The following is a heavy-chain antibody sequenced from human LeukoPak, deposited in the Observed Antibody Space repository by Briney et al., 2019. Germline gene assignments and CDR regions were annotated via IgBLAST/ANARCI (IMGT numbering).Heavy chain of an antibody. D-gene: IGHD3-22*01. J-gene: IGHJ3*02. V-gene: IGHV3-53*01. Sequence: GGSLRLSCAASGFTVSNKYMTWVRQAPGKGLEWVSLIYSDGRTYYADSVKGRCTISRDNSKNTLYLQMNSLRVEDTAIYYCARGLFLSGYLDAFDIWGQGTVVTVSS. CDR1: GFTVSNKY. CDR3: ARGLFLSGYLDAFDI. CDR2: IYSDGRT.